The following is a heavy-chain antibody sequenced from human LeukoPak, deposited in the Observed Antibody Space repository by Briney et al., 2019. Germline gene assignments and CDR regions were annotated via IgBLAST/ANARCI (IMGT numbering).Heavy chain of an antibody. CDR2: ISSSSSYI. CDR1: GFTFSSYS. D-gene: IGHD4-17*01. Sequence: TSGGSLRLSCAASGFTFSSYSMNWVRQAPGKGLEWVSSISSSSSYIYYADSVKGRFTISRDNAKNSLYLQMNSLRAEDTAVYYCAGGDNPGYGDYDFDYWGQGTLVTVSS. J-gene: IGHJ4*02. CDR3: AGGDNPGYGDYDFDY. V-gene: IGHV3-21*01.